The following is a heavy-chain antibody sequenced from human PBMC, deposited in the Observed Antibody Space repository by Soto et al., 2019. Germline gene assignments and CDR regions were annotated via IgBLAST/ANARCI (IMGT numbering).Heavy chain of an antibody. CDR2: VGGSGGNT. D-gene: IGHD4-4*01. CDR3: AKMASDYINSLDA. J-gene: IGHJ5*02. V-gene: IGHV3-23*01. Sequence: VQLLESGGGLVQHGGSLRRCCAASGFTFNAYAMTWVRQAPGKGLEWVSSVGGSGGNTYYAHSVKGRFTISRDNFKNTLHLQMNRLRAEDTAVYFCAKMASDYINSLDACGQGTLVTVSS. CDR1: GFTFNAYA.